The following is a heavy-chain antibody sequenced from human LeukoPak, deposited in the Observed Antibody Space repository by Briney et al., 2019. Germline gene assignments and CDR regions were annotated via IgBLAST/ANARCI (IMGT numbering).Heavy chain of an antibody. CDR3: ARDQGYTTGFDRDY. Sequence: SQTLSLTCAVSGDSIGRGSYYWGWIRQPAGKAPEWIGRIFNTGSTSYNPSLKSRVTISVDTSKNQFSLNLRSVTAADTAVYYCARDQGYTTGFDRDYWGQGTLVTVSS. CDR2: IFNTGST. J-gene: IGHJ4*02. V-gene: IGHV4-61*02. CDR1: GDSIGRGSYY. D-gene: IGHD1-1*01.